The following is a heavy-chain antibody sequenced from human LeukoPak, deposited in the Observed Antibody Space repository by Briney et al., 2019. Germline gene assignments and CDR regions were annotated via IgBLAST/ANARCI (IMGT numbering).Heavy chain of an antibody. CDR2: INPNSGVT. CDR1: GYTLADYY. D-gene: IGHD1-26*01. J-gene: IGHJ3*02. CDR3: ARGGSYLSAFDI. Sequence: GASVKVSCKASGYTLADYYMHWVRQAPGQGLEWMGWINPNSGVTKSAQKFQGRVTMTRDTSISTAYMELSRLRSDDTAVYYCARGGSYLSAFDIWGQGTMVTVSS. V-gene: IGHV1-2*02.